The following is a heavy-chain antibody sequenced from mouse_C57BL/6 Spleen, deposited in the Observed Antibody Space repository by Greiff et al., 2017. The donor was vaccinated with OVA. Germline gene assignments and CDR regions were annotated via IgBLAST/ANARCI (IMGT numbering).Heavy chain of an antibody. CDR2: INPSSGYT. Sequence: QVQLKQSGAELARPGASVKMSCKASGYTFTSYTMHWVKQRPGQGLEWIGYINPSSGYTKYNQKFKDKATLTADKSSSTAYMQLSSLTSEDSAVYYCARGGYDYDVFAYWGQGTLVTVSA. J-gene: IGHJ3*01. CDR1: GYTFTSYT. D-gene: IGHD2-4*01. CDR3: ARGGYDYDVFAY. V-gene: IGHV1-4*01.